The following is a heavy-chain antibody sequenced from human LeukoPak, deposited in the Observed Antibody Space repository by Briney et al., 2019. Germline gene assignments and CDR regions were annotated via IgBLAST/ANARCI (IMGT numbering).Heavy chain of an antibody. J-gene: IGHJ4*02. V-gene: IGHV3-30*04. CDR1: GFIFSSYA. CDR3: ARDMVRGVMGGTFDY. Sequence: GGSLRLSCAASGFIFSSYAMHWVRQAPGKGLEWVAVISYDGSNKYYADSVKGRFTISRDNSKNTLYLQMNSLRAEDTAVYYCARDMVRGVMGGTFDYWGQGTLVTVSS. CDR2: ISYDGSNK. D-gene: IGHD3-10*01.